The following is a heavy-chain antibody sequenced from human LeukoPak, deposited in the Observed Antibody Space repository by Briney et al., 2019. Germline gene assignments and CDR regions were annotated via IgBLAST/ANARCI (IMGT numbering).Heavy chain of an antibody. CDR3: ARDPFSLDTGGAFDI. CDR1: GYTFTGYY. CDR2: INPNSGGT. D-gene: IGHD5-18*01. J-gene: IGHJ3*02. V-gene: IGHV1-2*02. Sequence: ASVKVSCKASGYTFTGYYMHWVRQAPGQGLEWMGWINPNSGGTNYAQKFQGRVTMTRDTSISTAYMGLSRLRSDDTAVYYCARDPFSLDTGGAFDIWGQGTMVTVSS.